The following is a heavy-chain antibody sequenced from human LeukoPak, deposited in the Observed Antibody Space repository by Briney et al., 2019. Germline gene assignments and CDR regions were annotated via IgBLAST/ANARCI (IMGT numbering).Heavy chain of an antibody. CDR3: ARDPSGSGWSLNY. J-gene: IGHJ4*02. CDR1: GSNFGSDA. D-gene: IGHD6-19*01. CDR2: IWYDGSND. V-gene: IGHV3-33*01. Sequence: PGGSLRLSCTASGSNFGSDAMHWVRQAPGKGLEWVAFIWYDGSNDHYADSVKGRFTISRDNSKNTVCLQMNSLRVEDTAVYYCARDPSGSGWSLNYWGQGTLVTVSS.